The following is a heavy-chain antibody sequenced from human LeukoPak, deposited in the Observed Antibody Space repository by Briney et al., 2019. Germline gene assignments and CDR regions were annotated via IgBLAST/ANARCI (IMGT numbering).Heavy chain of an antibody. CDR3: VRDNKRTPVSTTWFDP. CDR2: INYSGST. Sequence: PSETLSLTCTVSGGSISRGGYYWSWIRQHPGKGLEWIGYINYSGSTHYNPSLKSRVTISVDRSKNQFSLKLSPVTAADTAVYYCVRDNKRTPVSTTWFDPWGQGTLVTVSS. D-gene: IGHD4-17*01. J-gene: IGHJ5*02. V-gene: IGHV4-31*03. CDR1: GGSISRGGYY.